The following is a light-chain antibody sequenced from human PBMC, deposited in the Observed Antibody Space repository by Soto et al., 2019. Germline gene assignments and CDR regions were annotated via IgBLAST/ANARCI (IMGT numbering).Light chain of an antibody. CDR3: GSWDSSMSAYV. CDR1: SSNIGGNS. V-gene: IGLV1-51*01. Sequence: QSVLTQPPSVSAAPGQKVTISCSGSSSNIGGNSVSWYQQLPGTAPKLLIYDDNKRPSGIPDRFSGSTSGTSATLGITGFQTGDEADYYCGSWDSSMSAYVFGTGTKVTVL. CDR2: DDN. J-gene: IGLJ1*01.